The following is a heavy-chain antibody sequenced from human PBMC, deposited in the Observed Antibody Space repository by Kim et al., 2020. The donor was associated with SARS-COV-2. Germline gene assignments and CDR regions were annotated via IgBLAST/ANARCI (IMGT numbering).Heavy chain of an antibody. CDR1: GFTFSSYW. CDR3: ARDGIAVAGNYYYYGMDV. V-gene: IGHV3-7*01. CDR2: IKQDGSEK. D-gene: IGHD6-19*01. J-gene: IGHJ6*02. Sequence: GGSLRLSCAASGFTFSSYWMSWVRQAPGKGLEWVANIKQDGSEKYYVDSVKGRFTISRDNAKNSLYLQMNSLGAEDTAVYYCARDGIAVAGNYYYYGMDVWGQGTTVTVSS.